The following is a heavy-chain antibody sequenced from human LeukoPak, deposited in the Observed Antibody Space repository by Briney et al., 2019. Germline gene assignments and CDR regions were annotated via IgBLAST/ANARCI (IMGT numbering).Heavy chain of an antibody. J-gene: IGHJ4*02. CDR2: IKHDGSEK. CDR1: GFTFSSNW. Sequence: GGSLRLSCAASGFTFSSNWMSWVRQAPGKGLEWVAHIKHDGSEKYYVDSVEGRFTISRDNAKNSLYLQMNSLRAEDTAVYYCARGSLVHYYGSGSYRIRAGFDSWGQGTLVTVSS. D-gene: IGHD3-10*01. CDR3: ARGSLVHYYGSGSYRIRAGFDS. V-gene: IGHV3-7*01.